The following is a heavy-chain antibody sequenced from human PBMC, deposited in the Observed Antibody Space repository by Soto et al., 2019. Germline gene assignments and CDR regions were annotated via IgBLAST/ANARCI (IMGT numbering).Heavy chain of an antibody. J-gene: IGHJ4*02. V-gene: IGHV1-18*01. CDR1: GYTFTSYG. Sequence: ASVKVSCKASGYTFTSYGISWVRQAPGQGLEWMGWISAYNGNTKYSQKLQGRVTLSRDTSASTAYMDLRSLRSDDTAVYYCARVGDYGDFYFAYWGQGTLVTVSS. D-gene: IGHD4-17*01. CDR3: ARVGDYGDFYFAY. CDR2: ISAYNGNT.